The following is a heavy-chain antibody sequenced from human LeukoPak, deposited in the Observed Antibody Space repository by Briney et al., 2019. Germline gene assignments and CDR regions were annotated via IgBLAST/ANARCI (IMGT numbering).Heavy chain of an antibody. CDR2: IYYSGST. J-gene: IGHJ1*01. Sequence: SETLSLTCTVSGGSISSSSYYWGWIRQPPGKGLEWIGSIYYSGSTYYNPSLKSRVTMSVDTSKNRFSLKLSSVTAADTAVYYCASQEFYCSSTSCPDRYFQHWGQGTLVTVSS. V-gene: IGHV4-39*07. D-gene: IGHD2-2*01. CDR1: GGSISSSSYY. CDR3: ASQEFYCSSTSCPDRYFQH.